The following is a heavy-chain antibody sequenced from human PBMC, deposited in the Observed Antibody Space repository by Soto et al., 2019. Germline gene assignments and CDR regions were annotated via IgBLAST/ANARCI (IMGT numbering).Heavy chain of an antibody. Sequence: ASVKVSCKASGYTFTGYYMHWVGQAPGQGLEWMVCINPNSGGTNYAQKFQGRVTMTRDTSISTAYMELSRLRSDDTAVYYCAGDLHSSGWDLDYGGQGTLVTVSS. CDR3: AGDLHSSGWDLDY. CDR1: GYTFTGYY. J-gene: IGHJ4*02. D-gene: IGHD6-19*01. V-gene: IGHV1-2*02. CDR2: INPNSGGT.